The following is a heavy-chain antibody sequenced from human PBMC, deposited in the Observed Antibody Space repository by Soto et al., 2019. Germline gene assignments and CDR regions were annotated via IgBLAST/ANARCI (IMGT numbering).Heavy chain of an antibody. D-gene: IGHD1-20*01. Sequence: GGSLRLSCAASGFTFSSYGMHWVRQAPGKGLEWVAVIWYHGNSMYYADSVKGRFTISRDNSKNTLYLQTNNLRAEDTAVYYCARYNTGHSDYWGQGTLVTVSS. CDR2: IWYHGNSM. CDR1: GFTFSSYG. J-gene: IGHJ4*02. CDR3: ARYNTGHSDY. V-gene: IGHV3-33*01.